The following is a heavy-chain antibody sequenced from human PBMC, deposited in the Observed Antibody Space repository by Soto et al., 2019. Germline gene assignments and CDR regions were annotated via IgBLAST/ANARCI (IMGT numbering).Heavy chain of an antibody. D-gene: IGHD4-17*01. V-gene: IGHV4-31*03. CDR3: ARDYGDYEAYAFDI. CDR2: IYYSGST. CDR1: GGSISSGGYY. J-gene: IGHJ3*02. Sequence: QVQLQESGPGLVKPSQTLSLTCTVSGGSISSGGYYWSWIRQHPGKGLEWIGYIYYSGSTYYNPSLKRRVTISGDTSKNQFSLKLSSVTAADTAVYYCARDYGDYEAYAFDIWGQGTMVTVSS.